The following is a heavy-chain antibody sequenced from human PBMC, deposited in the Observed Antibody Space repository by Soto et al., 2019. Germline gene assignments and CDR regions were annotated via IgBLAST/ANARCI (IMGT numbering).Heavy chain of an antibody. Sequence: VQLVQSGTEVKQPGSSVRVSCRASGGNFNSYAFSWVRQAPGQGLEWMGGFPPIPVTPKYAQKFKDRVTITADDSSATYYMGLSSLNSDDTAMYFCERPYCDSLDCGLDYWGQGTRVNVSS. D-gene: IGHD2-21*01. CDR1: GGNFNSYA. J-gene: IGHJ4*02. CDR3: ERPYCDSLDCGLDY. V-gene: IGHV1-69*01. CDR2: FPPIPVTP.